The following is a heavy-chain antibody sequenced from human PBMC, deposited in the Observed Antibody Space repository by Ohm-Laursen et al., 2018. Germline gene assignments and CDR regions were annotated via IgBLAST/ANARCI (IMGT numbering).Heavy chain of an antibody. Sequence: SSVKVSCKASGYTFSTYDIVWVRQAAGQGPEWMGWMNPNSGNTGYSGDTGYQHKFRGRITMTRDTSISTAYMELSGLTSEDTATYYCARAVRNQLVSDYWGQGTLVTASS. D-gene: IGHD2-2*01. V-gene: IGHV1-8*01. CDR1: GYTFSTYD. CDR2: MNPNSGNTGYSGDT. CDR3: ARAVRNQLVSDY. J-gene: IGHJ4*02.